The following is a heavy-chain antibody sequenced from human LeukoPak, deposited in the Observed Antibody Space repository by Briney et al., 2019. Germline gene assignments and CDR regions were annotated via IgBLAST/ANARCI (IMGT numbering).Heavy chain of an antibody. Sequence: GGSLRLSCAASGFTVSNKYMTWVRQAPGKGLEWVSLIYSDGRTYYADSVKGRCTISRDNSKSTLLLQMNSLRAEDTAVYYCAKVRWDNSGWYYLDSWGQGTLVTVSS. V-gene: IGHV3-53*05. D-gene: IGHD6-19*01. CDR2: IYSDGRT. CDR1: GFTVSNKY. CDR3: AKVRWDNSGWYYLDS. J-gene: IGHJ4*02.